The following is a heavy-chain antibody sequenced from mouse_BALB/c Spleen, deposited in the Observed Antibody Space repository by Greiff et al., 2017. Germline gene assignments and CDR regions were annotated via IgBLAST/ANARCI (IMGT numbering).Heavy chain of an antibody. Sequence: QVQLQQSGAELAKPGASVKMSCKASGYTFTSYWMHWVKQRPGQGLEWIGYINPSTGYTEYNQKFKDKATLTADKSSSTAYMQLSSLTSEDSAVYYCARGYYDGNYNAMDYWGQGTSVTVSS. D-gene: IGHD2-1*01. CDR2: INPSTGYT. V-gene: IGHV1-7*01. CDR3: ARGYYDGNYNAMDY. J-gene: IGHJ4*01. CDR1: GYTFTSYW.